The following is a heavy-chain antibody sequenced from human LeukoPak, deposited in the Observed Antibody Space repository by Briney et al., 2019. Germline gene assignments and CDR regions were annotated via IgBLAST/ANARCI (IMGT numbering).Heavy chain of an antibody. J-gene: IGHJ4*02. V-gene: IGHV1-46*01. CDR3: ARDNRCSGGSCYSFDY. D-gene: IGHD2-15*01. CDR2: INPSGGST. CDR1: GYTFTSYY. Sequence: ASVKVSRKASGYTFTSYYMHWVRQAPGQGLEWMGIINPSGGSTSYAQKFQGRVTMTRDTSTSTVYRELSSLRSEGTAVYYCARDNRCSGGSCYSFDYWGQGTLVTVSS.